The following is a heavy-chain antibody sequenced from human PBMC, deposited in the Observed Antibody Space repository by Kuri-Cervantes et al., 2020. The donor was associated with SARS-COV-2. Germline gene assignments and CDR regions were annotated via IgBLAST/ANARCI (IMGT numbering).Heavy chain of an antibody. D-gene: IGHD7-27*01. CDR1: GFTFSSYW. J-gene: IGHJ4*02. CDR2: IKQDGSEK. CDR3: ARELTGTRGLFDY. V-gene: IGHV3-7*01. Sequence: GESLKISCAASGFTFSSYWMSWVRQAPGKGLEWVANIKQDGSEKYYVDSVKGRFTISRDNAKNSLYLQMNSLRAEDTAVYYCARELTGTRGLFDYWGQGTLVTVSS.